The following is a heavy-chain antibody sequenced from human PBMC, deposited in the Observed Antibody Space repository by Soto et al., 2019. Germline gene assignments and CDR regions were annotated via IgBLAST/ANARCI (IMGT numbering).Heavy chain of an antibody. J-gene: IGHJ5*01. V-gene: IGHV4-31*03. CDR1: GGSISSGGYF. CDR2: IDHSGTP. Sequence: QVQLQESGPGLVKPSQTLSLTCTVSGGSISSGGYFWSWIRQHPGKGLEWIGYIDHSGTPYYNPSLQSRVIISVDTSKNQCSLKLNSVTAADTAVYYCARERRGGDKVTRIGVINWFDSWGQGTLVTVSS. D-gene: IGHD3-3*01. CDR3: ARERRGGDKVTRIGVINWFDS.